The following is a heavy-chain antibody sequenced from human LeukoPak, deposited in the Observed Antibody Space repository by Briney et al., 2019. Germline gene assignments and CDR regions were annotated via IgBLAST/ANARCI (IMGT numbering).Heavy chain of an antibody. CDR2: IYYSGST. J-gene: IGHJ6*02. CDR3: ARGSVQTYYYYAMDV. Sequence: SSETLSLTCTVSGGSISSYYWRWIRQPPGKGLEWIGDIYYSGSTNYSPSLKSRVTISVDTSKNQFSLNLTSLTGADTAVYFCARGSVQTYYYYAMDVWGQGTTVTVSS. CDR1: GGSISSYY. D-gene: IGHD6-6*01. V-gene: IGHV4-59*01.